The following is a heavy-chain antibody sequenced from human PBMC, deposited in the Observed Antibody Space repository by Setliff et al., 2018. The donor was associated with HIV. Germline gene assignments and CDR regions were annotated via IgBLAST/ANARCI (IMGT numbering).Heavy chain of an antibody. CDR2: IIPIFGSP. D-gene: IGHD2-2*01. Sequence: SVKVSCKASGDTSNSYAIRWVRQAPGQGPEWMGGIIPIFGSPQYAPQFRGRATITADESSRTAYMELTSLKSEDSAVYYCVKDEENIGVVSATMNMPGYYHYYYMDVWGKGSTVTVSS. V-gene: IGHV1-69*13. J-gene: IGHJ6*03. CDR1: GDTSNSYA. CDR3: VKDEENIGVVSATMNMPGYYHYYYMDV.